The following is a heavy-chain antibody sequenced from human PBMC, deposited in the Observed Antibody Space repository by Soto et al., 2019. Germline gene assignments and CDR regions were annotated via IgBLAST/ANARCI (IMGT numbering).Heavy chain of an antibody. CDR2: ISSSSSTI. CDR3: AREYGVEPAAHDAFDI. Sequence: KGLERVSYISSSSSTIYYADSVKGRFTISRDNAKNSLYLQINSLRAEDTAVYYCAREYGVEPAAHDAFDIWGEATMVTVSS. V-gene: IGHV3-48*01. D-gene: IGHD2-2*01. J-gene: IGHJ3*02.